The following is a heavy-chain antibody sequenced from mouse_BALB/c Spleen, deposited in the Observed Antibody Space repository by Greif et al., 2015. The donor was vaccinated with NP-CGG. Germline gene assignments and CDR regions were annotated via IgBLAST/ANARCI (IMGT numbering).Heavy chain of an antibody. V-gene: IGHV14-3*02. D-gene: IGHD1-1*01. Sequence: VQLQQSGAELVKPGASVRLSCTASGFNIQDTYMHWVKQRPEQGLEWIGRIDPANGNTRYDPKFQGKATITAATSSNTAYLQLSSLTSEDTAGYFCARAVYYRRPVDYWGQGTTLTVSS. CDR2: IDPANGNT. CDR1: GFNIQDTY. J-gene: IGHJ2*01. CDR3: ARAVYYRRPVDY.